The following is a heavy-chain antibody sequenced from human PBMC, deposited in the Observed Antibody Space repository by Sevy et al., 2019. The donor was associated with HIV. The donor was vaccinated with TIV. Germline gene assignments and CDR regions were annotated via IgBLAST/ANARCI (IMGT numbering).Heavy chain of an antibody. CDR1: GFTVSSNY. J-gene: IGHJ4*02. CDR3: ARYSSGWCLNY. D-gene: IGHD6-19*01. CDR2: IYSGGST. Sequence: GSLRLSCAASGFTVSSNYMSWVRQAPGKGLEWVSVIYSGGSTYYADSVKGRFTISRDNSKNTLYLQMNSLRAEDTAVYYCARYSSGWCLNYWGQGTLVTVSS. V-gene: IGHV3-53*01.